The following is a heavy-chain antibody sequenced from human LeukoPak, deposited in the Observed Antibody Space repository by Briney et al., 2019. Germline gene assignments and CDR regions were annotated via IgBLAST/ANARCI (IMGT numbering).Heavy chain of an antibody. Sequence: PSETLSLTCTVSGGSISSYYWSWIRQPPGKGLEWIGYIYYSGSTNYNPSLKSRVTISVDTSKNQFSLKLSSVTAADTAVYYCVRDHYYDSSGYTFRHWGQGTLVTVSS. CDR2: IYYSGST. CDR1: GGSISSYY. V-gene: IGHV4-59*01. D-gene: IGHD3-22*01. J-gene: IGHJ1*01. CDR3: VRDHYYDSSGYTFRH.